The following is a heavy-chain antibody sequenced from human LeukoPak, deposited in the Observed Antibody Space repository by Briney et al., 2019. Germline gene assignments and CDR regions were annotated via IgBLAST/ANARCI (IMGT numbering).Heavy chain of an antibody. CDR2: VYPGDSDT. CDR3: ARRGGDKEYFEY. D-gene: IGHD2-21*01. Sequence: GESLKISCKGSGYTFADWWIGWIRPMPGKGLEWMGFVYPGDSDTRYSPSFQGQVTISADRSIKTAYLHWSSLKASDSAIYYCARRGGDKEYFEYWGQGTLVTVSS. J-gene: IGHJ4*02. CDR1: GYTFADWW. V-gene: IGHV5-51*01.